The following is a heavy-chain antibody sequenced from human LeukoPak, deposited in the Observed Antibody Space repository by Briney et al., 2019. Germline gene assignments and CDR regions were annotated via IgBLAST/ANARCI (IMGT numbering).Heavy chain of an antibody. Sequence: SETLSLTCTVSGGSISSYYWSWIRQPPGKGLEWIGYIYYSGSTNYNPSLKSRVTISVDTSKNQFSLKLSSVTAADTAVYYRARHSWGKDYDFWSQGTLVTVSS. CDR2: IYYSGST. CDR1: GGSISSYY. CDR3: ARHSWGKDYDF. D-gene: IGHD3-3*01. V-gene: IGHV4-59*08. J-gene: IGHJ4*02.